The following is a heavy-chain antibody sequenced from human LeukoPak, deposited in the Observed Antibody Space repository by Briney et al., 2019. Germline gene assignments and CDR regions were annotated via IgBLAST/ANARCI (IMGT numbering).Heavy chain of an antibody. Sequence: PGGSLRLSCAASGFTFSSYGMHWVRQAPGKGLEWVAAIWYDGSNKYYADSVKGRFTISRDNSKNTLYLQMNSLRAEDTAVYYCARGTYYYDSSGYPTDYWGQGTLVTVSS. CDR3: ARGTYYYDSSGYPTDY. V-gene: IGHV3-33*01. D-gene: IGHD3-22*01. CDR2: IWYDGSNK. CDR1: GFTFSSYG. J-gene: IGHJ4*02.